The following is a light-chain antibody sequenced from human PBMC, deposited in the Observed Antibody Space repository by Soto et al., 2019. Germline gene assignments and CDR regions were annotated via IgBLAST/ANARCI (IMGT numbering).Light chain of an antibody. CDR3: QQYDNLPST. CDR1: QDISNY. V-gene: IGKV1-33*01. CDR2: DAS. J-gene: IGKJ4*01. Sequence: DIQMTQSPSSLSASVGDRVTITCQASQDISNYLNWYQQKPGKAPKLLIYDASNWETGVPSRFSGSGSGTDFTFTISSLQPEDIATYYCQQYDNLPSTFGGGTKVEIK.